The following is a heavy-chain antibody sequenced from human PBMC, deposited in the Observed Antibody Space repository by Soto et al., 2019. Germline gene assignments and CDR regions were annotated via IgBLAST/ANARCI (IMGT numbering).Heavy chain of an antibody. CDR2: IYYSGST. CDR3: ARAAAYYDYVWGSYRSVSWFDP. V-gene: IGHV4-59*01. CDR1: GGSISSYY. D-gene: IGHD3-16*02. Sequence: QVQLQESGPGLVKPSETLSLTCTVSGGSISSYYWSWIRQPPGKGLEWIGYIYYSGSTNYNPSRNSPVPRSVDTPKNQVALKLSSVTAADTAVYYCARAAAYYDYVWGSYRSVSWFDPWGQGTLVTVSS. J-gene: IGHJ5*02.